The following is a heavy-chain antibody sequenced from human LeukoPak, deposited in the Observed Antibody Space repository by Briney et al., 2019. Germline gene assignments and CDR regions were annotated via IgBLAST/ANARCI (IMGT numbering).Heavy chain of an antibody. Sequence: GGSLRLSCAASGFTVSSNYMSWVRQAPGKGLEGVSVIYSGGSTYYADSVKGRFTISRDNAKNSLYLQMNSLRAEATAVYYCAELGITMIGGVWGKGTTVTISS. V-gene: IGHV3-53*01. CDR3: AELGITMIGGV. CDR1: GFTVSSNY. J-gene: IGHJ6*04. D-gene: IGHD3-10*02. CDR2: IYSGGST.